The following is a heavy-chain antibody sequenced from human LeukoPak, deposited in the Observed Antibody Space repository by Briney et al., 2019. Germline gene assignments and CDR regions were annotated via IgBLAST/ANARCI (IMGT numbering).Heavy chain of an antibody. CDR2: INHSGST. J-gene: IGHJ4*02. CDR1: GGSFSGYY. CDR3: ARDGFSSSSHFDY. V-gene: IGHV4-34*01. Sequence: PSETLSLTCAVYGGSFSGYYWSWIRQPPGKGLEWIGEINHSGSTNYNPSLKSRVTISVDTSKNQFSLKLSSVTAADTAVYYCARDGFSSSSHFDYWGQGTLVTVSS. D-gene: IGHD6-6*01.